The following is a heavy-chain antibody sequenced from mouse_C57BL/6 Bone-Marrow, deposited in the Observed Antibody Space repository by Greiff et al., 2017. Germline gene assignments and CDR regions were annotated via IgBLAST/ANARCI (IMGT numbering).Heavy chain of an antibody. CDR1: GYTFTDYY. CDR2: IYPGSGNT. Sequence: VQLQESGAELVRPGASVKLSCKASGYTFTDYYINWVKQRPGQGLEWIARIYPGSGNTYYNEKFKGKATLTAEKSSSTAYMQLSSLTSEDSAVYFCARRGGTDAMDYWGQGTSGTVSS. V-gene: IGHV1-76*01. CDR3: ARRGGTDAMDY. D-gene: IGHD4-1*01. J-gene: IGHJ4*01.